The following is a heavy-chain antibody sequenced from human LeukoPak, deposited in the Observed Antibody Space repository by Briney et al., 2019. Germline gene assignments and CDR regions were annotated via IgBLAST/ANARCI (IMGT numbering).Heavy chain of an antibody. V-gene: IGHV3-48*04. D-gene: IGHD2-2*01. Sequence: SGGSLRLSCAASGFTFSSYGMSWVRQAPGKGLEWVSYISSSGRTMYYADSLKGRFTISRDNAKNPLYLQMNSLRAEDTAVYYCARLYCSSPSCYPFDWWGQGTLVTVSS. CDR2: ISSSGRTM. CDR1: GFTFSSYG. J-gene: IGHJ4*02. CDR3: ARLYCSSPSCYPFDW.